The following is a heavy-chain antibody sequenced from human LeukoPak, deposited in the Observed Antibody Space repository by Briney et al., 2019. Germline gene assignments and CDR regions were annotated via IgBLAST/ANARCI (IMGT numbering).Heavy chain of an antibody. V-gene: IGHV4-61*02. CDR1: GGSISSGSYY. CDR3: ARVRGGSYYYYYMDV. CDR2: IYTSGST. Sequence: PSQTLSLTCTVSGGSISSGSYYWSWIRQPAGKGLEWIGRIYTSGSTNYNPSLKSRVTISVDTSKNQFSLKLSSVTAADTAVYYCARVRGGSYYYYYMDVWGKGTTVTVSS. D-gene: IGHD1-26*01. J-gene: IGHJ6*03.